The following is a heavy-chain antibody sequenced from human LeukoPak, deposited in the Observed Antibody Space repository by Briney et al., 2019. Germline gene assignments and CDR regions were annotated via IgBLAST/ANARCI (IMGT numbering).Heavy chain of an antibody. J-gene: IGHJ4*02. V-gene: IGHV3-23*01. Sequence: GGSLRLSCAASGFTFSNYAMIWVRQAPGKGLEWVSSISYSGGSTYYADSVKGRFTISRDNSKNTLYLQMNSLRDEDTALYYCAAVIAAKDTFDCWGQGTLVTVSS. CDR1: GFTFSNYA. CDR2: ISYSGGST. D-gene: IGHD5-12*01. CDR3: AAVIAAKDTFDC.